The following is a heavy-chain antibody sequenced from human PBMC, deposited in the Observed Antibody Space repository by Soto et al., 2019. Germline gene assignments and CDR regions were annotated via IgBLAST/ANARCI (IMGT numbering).Heavy chain of an antibody. CDR1: GFPFSSYS. CDR3: ARDVVSDAFDI. CDR2: ISSSSSYI. V-gene: IGHV3-21*01. J-gene: IGHJ3*02. Sequence: PGGSLRLSCAASGFPFSSYSMNWVRQAPGKGLEWVSSISSSSSYIYYADSVKGRFTISRDNAKNSLYLQMNSLRAEDTAVYYCARDVVSDAFDIWGQGTMVTVSS. D-gene: IGHD6-6*01.